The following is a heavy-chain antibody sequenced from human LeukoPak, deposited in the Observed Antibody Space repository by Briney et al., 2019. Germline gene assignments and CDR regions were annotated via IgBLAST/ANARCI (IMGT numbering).Heavy chain of an antibody. CDR1: GFTVSSNY. CDR2: ISYDGSNK. D-gene: IGHD6-19*01. Sequence: GGSLRLSCAASGFTVSSNYMSWVRQAPGKGLEWVAVISYDGSNKYYADSVKGRFTISRDNSKNTLYLQMNSLRAEDTAVYYCAKPALYSSGPPPNWFDPWGQGTLVTVSS. V-gene: IGHV3-30*18. J-gene: IGHJ5*02. CDR3: AKPALYSSGPPPNWFDP.